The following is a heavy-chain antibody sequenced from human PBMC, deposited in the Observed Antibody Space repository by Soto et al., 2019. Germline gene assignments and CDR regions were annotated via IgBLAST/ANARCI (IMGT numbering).Heavy chain of an antibody. D-gene: IGHD5-12*01. V-gene: IGHV3-23*01. J-gene: IGHJ4*02. Sequence: PGGSLRLSCAASGFTFSIYAMSWVRQAPGKGLEWLSAISGSGGSTYYADSVKGRFTISRDNSKNTLYLQMNSLRAEDTAVYYCAKTTTGGYIGYDIDYWGQGTLVTVSS. CDR1: GFTFSIYA. CDR2: ISGSGGST. CDR3: AKTTTGGYIGYDIDY.